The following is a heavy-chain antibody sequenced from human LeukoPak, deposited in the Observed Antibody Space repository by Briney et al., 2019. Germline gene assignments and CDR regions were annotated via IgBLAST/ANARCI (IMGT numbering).Heavy chain of an antibody. D-gene: IGHD6-13*01. Sequence: GGSLRLSCEASGFTFSSCAMSWVRQAPGKGLEWDSAISGSGGSTYYADSLKGRFTISRDNAKNTLYLQMNSLRAEDTAVYYCARDGTVSFGSSWYGTFDYWGQGTLVTVSS. CDR3: ARDGTVSFGSSWYGTFDY. V-gene: IGHV3-23*01. J-gene: IGHJ4*02. CDR2: ISGSGGST. CDR1: GFTFSSCA.